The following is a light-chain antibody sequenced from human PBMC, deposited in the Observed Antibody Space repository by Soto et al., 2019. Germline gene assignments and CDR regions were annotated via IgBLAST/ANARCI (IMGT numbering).Light chain of an antibody. CDR1: QSVSSNY. CDR3: QQYGNGNSPRYS. Sequence: ELVLTQSPGTLSLSLGDRATLSCRASQSVSSNYLAWYQQKPGQAPRLLIYGTSSRATGIPDRFSGSRSGTDFTLSISRLEPEDFAVYYCQQYGNGNSPRYSFGQGTSLEIK. CDR2: GTS. V-gene: IGKV3-20*01. J-gene: IGKJ2*03.